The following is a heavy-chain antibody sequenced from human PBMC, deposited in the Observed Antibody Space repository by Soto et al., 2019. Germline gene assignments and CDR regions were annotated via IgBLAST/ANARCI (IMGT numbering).Heavy chain of an antibody. V-gene: IGHV4-59*04. CDR1: GSSISGHY. Sequence: SETLSLTCTVSGSSISGHYWTWIRQSLGRGLQWIANIYYSGSTFYNPSLKSRVTISLDTSKNQFSLKLRSVTAADTAVYYCARHEAGWYFDSWGQGTLVTVS. J-gene: IGHJ4*02. CDR2: IYYSGST. CDR3: ARHEAGWYFDS. D-gene: IGHD6-25*01.